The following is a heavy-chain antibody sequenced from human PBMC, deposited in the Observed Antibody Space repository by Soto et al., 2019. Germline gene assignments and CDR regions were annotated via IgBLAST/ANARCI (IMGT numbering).Heavy chain of an antibody. CDR1: GGSISSYY. CDR3: ARTVNCNYGGWFDP. CDR2: IYYSGST. Sequence: VHLQESGPGLVNLSETLSLTCTVSGGSISSYYWSWIRQPPGEELEWIGYIYYSGSTKYNPSLGSLITITVDTSKNQFALRLDSVTAADTAVYYCARTVNCNYGGWFDPWGQGPLVTVSS. J-gene: IGHJ5*02. D-gene: IGHD1-7*01. V-gene: IGHV4-59*01.